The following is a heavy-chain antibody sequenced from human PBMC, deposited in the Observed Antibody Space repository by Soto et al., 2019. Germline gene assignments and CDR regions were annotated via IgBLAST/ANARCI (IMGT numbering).Heavy chain of an antibody. CDR2: IYPGDSDT. CDR1: GYDFTYYW. J-gene: IGHJ4*02. D-gene: IGHD3-22*01. CDR3: ARHYDSSGHYGPDY. Sequence: PGESLKISCKGSGYDFTYYWIGWVRQMPGKGLEWMGIIYPGDSDTRYSPSLRGQVTISVDKSISTAYLQWSSLRASDTATYYCARHYDSSGHYGPDYWGQGTLVTVSS. V-gene: IGHV5-51*01.